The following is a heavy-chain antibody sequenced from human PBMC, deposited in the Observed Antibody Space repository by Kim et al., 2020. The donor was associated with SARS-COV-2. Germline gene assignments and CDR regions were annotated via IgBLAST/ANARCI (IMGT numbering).Heavy chain of an antibody. CDR1: GFTFSSYA. CDR3: ANRPDDYRDYYYYYGMDV. CDR2: ISGSGGNT. Sequence: GGSLRLSCAASGFTFSSYAMSWVRQAPGKGLEWVSVISGSGGNTYYADSVKGRFTISRDNSKNTLYLQMNSLRAEDTAVYYCANRPDDYRDYYYYYGMDVGGKGPTVPLSP. D-gene: IGHD3-16*01. J-gene: IGHJ6*04. V-gene: IGHV3-23*01.